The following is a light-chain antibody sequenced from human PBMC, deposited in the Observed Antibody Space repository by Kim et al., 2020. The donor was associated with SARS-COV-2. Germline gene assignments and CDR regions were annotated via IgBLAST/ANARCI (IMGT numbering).Light chain of an antibody. V-gene: IGKV1-12*01. CDR2: GAS. CDR3: QQAHRFPLT. CDR1: QTVRSW. Sequence: SASVGDTVTITCRASQTVRSWLAWYQQKPGKTPTRLIYGASSLQSGVPSRFSGSGGGTDFSLTITNLQPEDFATYYCQQAHRFPLTFGGGTKLEI. J-gene: IGKJ4*01.